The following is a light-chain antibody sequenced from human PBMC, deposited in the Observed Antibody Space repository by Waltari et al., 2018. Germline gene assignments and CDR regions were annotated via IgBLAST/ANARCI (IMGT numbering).Light chain of an antibody. V-gene: IGKV3-20*01. CDR3: QHYVRLPVT. CDR1: QSVGRS. J-gene: IGKJ1*01. CDR2: GAS. Sequence: EIVLTQSPGTLSLSPGDRATLSCRASQSVGRSLAWYQQKPGQAPRLLIYGASSRATGVPDSFSGSGSGTDFSLTISSLEPEDFAVYFCQHYVRLPVTFGPGTKVEIK.